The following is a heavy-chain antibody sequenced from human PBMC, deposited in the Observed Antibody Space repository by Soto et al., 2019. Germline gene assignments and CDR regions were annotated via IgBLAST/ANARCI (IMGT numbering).Heavy chain of an antibody. CDR3: ARAPYSSSSFVFDY. V-gene: IGHV1-46*01. D-gene: IGHD6-6*01. Sequence: ASVQVSCKASGYSFTAYFMHWVRQARGQGLEWMGIVHPSGGSTNYAQKFQGRVAMTWDTSTSTVYMELSSLRSDDTAVYYCARAPYSSSSFVFDYWGQGTPVTVSS. CDR2: VHPSGGST. CDR1: GYSFTAYF. J-gene: IGHJ4*02.